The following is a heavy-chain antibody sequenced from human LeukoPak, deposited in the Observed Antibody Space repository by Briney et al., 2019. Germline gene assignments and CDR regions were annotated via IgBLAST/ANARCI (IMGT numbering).Heavy chain of an antibody. CDR1: GGSISSSYYY. Sequence: SETLSLTCTVSGGSISSSYYYWGWIRQPPGKGLEWIGSIYYSGSTYYNPSLKSRVTISVDKSKNQFSLKLSSVTAADTAVYYCASTLYCSSTSCRDPHQSWGQGTLVTVSS. CDR3: ASTLYCSSTSCRDPHQS. J-gene: IGHJ4*02. CDR2: IYYSGST. D-gene: IGHD2-2*01. V-gene: IGHV4-39*07.